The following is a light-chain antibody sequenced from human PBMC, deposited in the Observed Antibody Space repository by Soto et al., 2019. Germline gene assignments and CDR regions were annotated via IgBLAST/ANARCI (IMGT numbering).Light chain of an antibody. CDR2: GAS. J-gene: IGKJ4*01. V-gene: IGKV3-20*01. Sequence: VLTQSPATLSVSPGERATLSCRASQSVDNNLAWYQQKPGQAPRLLIYGASSRATGIPDRFSGSGSGTDFTLTISRPEPEDFAVYYCQQYGSSPNTFGGGTKVDIK. CDR3: QQYGSSPNT. CDR1: QSVDNN.